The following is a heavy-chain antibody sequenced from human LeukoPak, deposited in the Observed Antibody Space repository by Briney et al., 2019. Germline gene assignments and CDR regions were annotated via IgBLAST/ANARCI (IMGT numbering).Heavy chain of an antibody. J-gene: IGHJ4*02. CDR3: ARERGWRHSPFDY. CDR1: GFVFSTYT. Sequence: PGGSLRLSCEAPGFVFSTYTMNWVRQAPGKGLEWVSSISSSSSYIYYEDSLRGRFTVSRDNARNSLYLQMNSLRAEDTAMYYCARERGWRHSPFDYWGQGTLVSVSS. D-gene: IGHD3-10*01. V-gene: IGHV3-21*01. CDR2: ISSSSSYI.